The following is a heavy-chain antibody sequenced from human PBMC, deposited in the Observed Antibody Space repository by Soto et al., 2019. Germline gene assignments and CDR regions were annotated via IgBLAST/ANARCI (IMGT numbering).Heavy chain of an antibody. J-gene: IGHJ5*02. D-gene: IGHD2-15*01. Sequence: QVQLQESGPGLVKPSQTLSLTCTVSGGSISSGDYYWSWIRQPPGKGLEWIGYNYYSGSTYYNPSLKSRVTISVDTSKNQLSLKLSSVTAADTAVYYCARGLGYCSGGSCYFWFDPWGQGTLVTVSS. CDR2: NYYSGST. V-gene: IGHV4-30-4*01. CDR3: ARGLGYCSGGSCYFWFDP. CDR1: GGSISSGDYY.